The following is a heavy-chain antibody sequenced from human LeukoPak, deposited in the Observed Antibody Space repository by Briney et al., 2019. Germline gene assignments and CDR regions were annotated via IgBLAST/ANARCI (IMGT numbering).Heavy chain of an antibody. J-gene: IGHJ4*02. Sequence: ASVKVSCKASGYTFTDYYMHWVRQAPGQGLEWMGWINPNRGGTNYAQKFQGRVTMTRDTSISTAYMELSRLRSDDTAVYYCARIYCSSTNCYFFDYWGRGTLVTVSS. D-gene: IGHD2-2*01. CDR3: ARIYCSSTNCYFFDY. CDR2: INPNRGGT. V-gene: IGHV1-2*02. CDR1: GYTFTDYY.